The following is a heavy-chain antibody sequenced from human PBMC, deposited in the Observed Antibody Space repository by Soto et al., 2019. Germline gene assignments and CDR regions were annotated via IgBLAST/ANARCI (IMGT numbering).Heavy chain of an antibody. D-gene: IGHD3-10*01. CDR3: ARKNGGITMVRGVIIPHHDAFDI. CDR2: IWYDGSNK. V-gene: IGHV3-33*01. CDR1: GFTLSSYG. J-gene: IGHJ3*02. Sequence: GGSLRLSCAASGFTLSSYGMHWVRQAPGKGLEWVAVIWYDGSNKYYADSVKGRFTISRDNSKNTLYLQMNSLRAEDTAVYYCARKNGGITMVRGVIIPHHDAFDIWGQGTMVTVSS.